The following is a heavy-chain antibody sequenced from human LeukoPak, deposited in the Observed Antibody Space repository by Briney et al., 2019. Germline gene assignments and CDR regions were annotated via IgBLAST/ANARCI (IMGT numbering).Heavy chain of an antibody. D-gene: IGHD4/OR15-4a*01. Sequence: ASVKVSCKASGYTFTSYDMHWVRQAPGQGLEWMGIINPSGDSTSYAQKFQGRVTMTRDTSTSTVYMELSSLRSVDTAVYYCARHRSPRLWSDAFDIWGQGTMVTVSS. V-gene: IGHV1-46*01. CDR3: ARHRSPRLWSDAFDI. CDR1: GYTFTSYD. J-gene: IGHJ3*02. CDR2: INPSGDST.